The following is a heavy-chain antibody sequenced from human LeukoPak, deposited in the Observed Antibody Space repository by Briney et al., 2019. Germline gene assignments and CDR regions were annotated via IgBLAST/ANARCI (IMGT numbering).Heavy chain of an antibody. D-gene: IGHD6-13*01. CDR1: GFT. J-gene: IGHJ4*02. CDR2: ISAGGGST. CDR3: AKDAAGPEY. Sequence: PGGSLRLSCAASGFTMSWVRQAPGKGLFWVSGISAGGGSTYYADSVKGRFTISRDNSRNTLYLQMNSLRAEDTAVYYCAKDAAGPEYWGQGTLVTVSS. V-gene: IGHV3-23*01.